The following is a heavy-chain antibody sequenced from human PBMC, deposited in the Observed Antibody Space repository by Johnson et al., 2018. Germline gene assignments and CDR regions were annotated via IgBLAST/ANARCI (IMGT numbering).Heavy chain of an antibody. CDR3: ASLSAGAFDI. J-gene: IGHJ3*02. V-gene: IGHV3-30-3*01. CDR2: ISYDGSNK. D-gene: IGHD3-3*02. CDR1: GFTFSSYA. Sequence: QVQLVESGGGVVQPGRSLRLSCAASGFTFSSYAMHWVRQAPGQGLEWVAVISYDGSNKYYADSVKGRFTISRDNSKNTLDLQMNSLRAEDTAVYYCASLSAGAFDIWGQGTMVTVSS.